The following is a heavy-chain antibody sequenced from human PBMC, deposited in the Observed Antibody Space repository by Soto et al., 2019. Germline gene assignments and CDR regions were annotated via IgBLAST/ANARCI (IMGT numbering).Heavy chain of an antibody. D-gene: IGHD2-15*01. CDR2: ISYDGNNK. V-gene: IGHV3-30-3*01. CDR1: GFTFNNYA. J-gene: IGHJ4*02. CDR3: ARDPGYCSGGSCYGYFDY. Sequence: QVQLVESGGGVVQPGRSLRLSCAASGFTFNNYALHWVRQAPGKGLEWVAIISYDGNNKYYADSVKGRFTISRDNSKNTLYLQMNNVTAEDAAVYFCARDPGYCSGGSCYGYFDYWGQGTLVTVSP.